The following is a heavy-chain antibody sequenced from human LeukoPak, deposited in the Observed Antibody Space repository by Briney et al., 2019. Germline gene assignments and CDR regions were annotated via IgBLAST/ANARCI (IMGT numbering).Heavy chain of an antibody. V-gene: IGHV1-18*01. CDR2: ISGYNGNT. D-gene: IGHD6-19*01. J-gene: IGHJ4*02. Sequence: ASVKVSCKTSGYTFTSYGTSWVRQAPGQGLEWMGWISGYNGNTNYAQRFQGRVTMTTDTSTSTAYMELGSLRSDDTAVYYCARPRVAGSLDYWGQGTLVTVSS. CDR3: ARPRVAGSLDY. CDR1: GYTFTSYG.